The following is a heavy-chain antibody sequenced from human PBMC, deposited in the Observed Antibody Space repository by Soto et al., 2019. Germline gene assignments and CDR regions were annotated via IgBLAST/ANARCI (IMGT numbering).Heavy chain of an antibody. J-gene: IGHJ4*02. V-gene: IGHV1-18*01. CDR1: GYTFTSFG. Sequence: ASVKISCKTSGYTFTSFGISWVRQAPGQGLEWMGWITTDKGKTNYAQKFQGRVTMTTDTSTSTAYMELRSLRSDDTAVYYCATRSPAFDYWGQGTQVTVSS. CDR2: ITTDKGKT. CDR3: ATRSPAFDY.